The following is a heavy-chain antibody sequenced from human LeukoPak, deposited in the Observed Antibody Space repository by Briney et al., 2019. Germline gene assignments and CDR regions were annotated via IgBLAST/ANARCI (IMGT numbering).Heavy chain of an antibody. V-gene: IGHV3-7*01. J-gene: IGHJ4*02. CDR1: GFSVSGYW. D-gene: IGHD6-13*01. CDR3: AREWQGGIAAAGTRIEGDY. Sequence: GGSLRLSCAVSGFSVSGYWMTWVRQAPGKGLEWVANIKQDGSEKNYVDSVKGRFTISRDNAENSLFFQMNSLRVEDTAVYYCAREWQGGIAAAGTRIEGDYWGQGTLVAVSS. CDR2: IKQDGSEK.